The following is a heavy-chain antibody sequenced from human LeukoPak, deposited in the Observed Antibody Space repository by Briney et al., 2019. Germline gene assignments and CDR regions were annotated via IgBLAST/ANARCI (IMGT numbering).Heavy chain of an antibody. V-gene: IGHV3-48*03. CDR2: ISSSGTTI. J-gene: IGHJ6*03. CDR1: GFTFSSYE. Sequence: GGSLSLSCAASGFTFSSYEMNWVRQAPGKGLEWVSYISSSGTTIYYAHSVKGRFNISRDNAKNSLYLQMNSLRAEDTAVYYCARDASKILTETFYYYYDMDVWGKGTTVTISS. D-gene: IGHD3-9*01. CDR3: ARDASKILTETFYYYYDMDV.